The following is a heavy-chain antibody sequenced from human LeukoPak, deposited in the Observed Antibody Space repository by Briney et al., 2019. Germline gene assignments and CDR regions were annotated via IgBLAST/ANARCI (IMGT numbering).Heavy chain of an antibody. V-gene: IGHV4-34*01. CDR3: ARKGAVVRGVIAANWFDP. CDR1: GGSFSGYY. J-gene: IGHJ5*02. D-gene: IGHD3-10*01. CDR2: INHSGST. Sequence: KPSETLSLTCAVYGGSFSGYYWSWIRQPPGKGLEWIGEINHSGSTNYNPSLKSRVTISVDTSKNQFSLKLSSVTAADTAVYYCARKGAVVRGVIAANWFDPWGRGTLVTVSS.